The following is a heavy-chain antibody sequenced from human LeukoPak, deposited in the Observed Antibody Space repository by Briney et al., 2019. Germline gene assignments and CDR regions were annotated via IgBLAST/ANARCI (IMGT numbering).Heavy chain of an antibody. Sequence: GGSLRLSCAASGFTFSSYAMHWVRQAPGKGLEWVAAISYDGSNKYYADSVKGRFTISRDNSKNTLYLQMNSLRAEDTAVYYCARSEPGIAVADPFDYWGQGTLVTVSS. J-gene: IGHJ4*02. D-gene: IGHD6-19*01. V-gene: IGHV3-30*04. CDR1: GFTFSSYA. CDR3: ARSEPGIAVADPFDY. CDR2: ISYDGSNK.